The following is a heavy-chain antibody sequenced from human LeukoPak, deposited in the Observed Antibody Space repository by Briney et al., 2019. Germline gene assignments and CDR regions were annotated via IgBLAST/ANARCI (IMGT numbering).Heavy chain of an antibody. V-gene: IGHV3-48*03. D-gene: IGHD6-19*01. CDR3: ARGRGAVAGTDFDY. J-gene: IGHJ4*02. CDR1: GFTFSNHE. Sequence: PGGSLRLSCAASGFTFSNHEMNWVRQAPGKGLEWVSYISSSGSTIYYADSVKGRFTISRDNAKNSLDLQMNSLRAEDTAVYYCARGRGAVAGTDFDYWGQGTLVTVSS. CDR2: ISSSGSTI.